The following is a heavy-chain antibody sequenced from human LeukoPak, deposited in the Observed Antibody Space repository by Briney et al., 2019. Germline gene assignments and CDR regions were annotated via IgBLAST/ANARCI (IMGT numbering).Heavy chain of an antibody. V-gene: IGHV4-34*01. CDR2: INHSGST. CDR3: ARNTMVRGVIEYYYYYMDV. Sequence: PSETLSLTCAVYGGSFSGYYWSWIRQPPGKGLEWIGEINHSGSTNYNPSLKSRVTISVDTSKNQFSLKLSSVTAADTAVYYCARNTMVRGVIEYYYYYMDVWGKGTTVTISS. J-gene: IGHJ6*03. D-gene: IGHD3-10*01. CDR1: GGSFSGYY.